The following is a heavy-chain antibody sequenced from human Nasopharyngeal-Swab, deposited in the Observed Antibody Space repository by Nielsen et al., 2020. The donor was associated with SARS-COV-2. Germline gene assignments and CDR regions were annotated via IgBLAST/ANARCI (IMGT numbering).Heavy chain of an antibody. V-gene: IGHV3-15*01. CDR2: IKSKTDGGTT. CDR3: TVDYTPYGMDV. Sequence: VRQAPGKGLEWVGRIKSKTDGGTTDYAAPVKGRFTISRDDSKNTLYLQMNSLKTADTAVYYCTVDYTPYGMDVWGQGTTVTVSS. J-gene: IGHJ6*02. D-gene: IGHD4-11*01.